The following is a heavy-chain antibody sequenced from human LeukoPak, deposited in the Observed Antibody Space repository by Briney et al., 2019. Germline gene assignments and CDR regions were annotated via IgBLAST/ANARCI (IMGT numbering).Heavy chain of an antibody. Sequence: GGSLRLSCAASGFTFSSYGMSWVRQAPGKGLEWVSAISGSGGSTYYADSVKGRFTISRDNSKNTLYLQMNRLRAEDTAVYYCAKRGLAAPLFQWGQGTLVTVSS. CDR3: AKRGLAAPLFQ. D-gene: IGHD6-13*01. CDR2: ISGSGGST. CDR1: GFTFSSYG. J-gene: IGHJ4*02. V-gene: IGHV3-23*01.